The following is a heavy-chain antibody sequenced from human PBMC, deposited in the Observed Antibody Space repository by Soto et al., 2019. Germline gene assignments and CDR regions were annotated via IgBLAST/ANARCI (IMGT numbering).Heavy chain of an antibody. Sequence: TSETLSLTCAVYGGSFSGYYWSWIRQPPGKGLEWIGEINHSGSTNYNPSLKSRVTISVDTSKNQFSLKLSSVTAADTAVYYCARGVLRFYRSYSGRPYYFDYWGQGTLVTVSS. V-gene: IGHV4-34*01. CDR1: GGSFSGYY. CDR2: INHSGST. J-gene: IGHJ4*02. D-gene: IGHD3-3*01. CDR3: ARGVLRFYRSYSGRPYYFDY.